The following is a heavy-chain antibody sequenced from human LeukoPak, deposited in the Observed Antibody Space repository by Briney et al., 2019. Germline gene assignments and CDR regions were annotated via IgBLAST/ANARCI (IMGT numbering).Heavy chain of an antibody. J-gene: IGHJ4*02. V-gene: IGHV3-43D*03. D-gene: IGHD2-2*01. CDR3: AKDQRHIVPTSLLDY. CDR1: GFSFEDYA. CDR2: ISWDGGST. Sequence: GGSLRLSCAASGFSFEDYAMHWVRQAPGKGLEWVSLISWDGGSTYYADSVKGRFIISRDNSKNSLFLQMNSLRPEDSALYYCAKDQRHIVPTSLLDYWGQGTLVTVSS.